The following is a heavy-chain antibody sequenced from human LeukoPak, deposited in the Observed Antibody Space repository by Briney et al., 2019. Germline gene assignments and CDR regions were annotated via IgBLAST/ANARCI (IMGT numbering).Heavy chain of an antibody. CDR1: GGTFSSYA. CDR2: IIPIFGTA. J-gene: IGHJ6*02. Sequence: ASVKVSCKASGGTFSSYAISWVRQAPGQGLEWMGGIIPIFGTANYAQKFQGRVTITADESTSTAYMELSSLRSEDTAVYYCARDPDNDFWSGYIVGRSYYYGMDVWGQGTTVTVSS. V-gene: IGHV1-69*13. D-gene: IGHD3-3*01. CDR3: ARDPDNDFWSGYIVGRSYYYGMDV.